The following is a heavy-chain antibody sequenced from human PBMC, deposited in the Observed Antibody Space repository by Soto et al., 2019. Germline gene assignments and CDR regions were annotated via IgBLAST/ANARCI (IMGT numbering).Heavy chain of an antibody. CDR1: GGSISSYY. CDR3: ARDGDDYGDYFDY. CDR2: IYYSGST. J-gene: IGHJ4*02. V-gene: IGHV4-59*01. Sequence: PSETLSLTCTVSGGSISSYYWSWIRQPPGKGLEWIGYIYYSGSTNYNPSLKGRVTISVDTSKNQFSLKLSSVTAADTAVYYCARDGDDYGDYFDYWGQGTLVTVSS. D-gene: IGHD4-17*01.